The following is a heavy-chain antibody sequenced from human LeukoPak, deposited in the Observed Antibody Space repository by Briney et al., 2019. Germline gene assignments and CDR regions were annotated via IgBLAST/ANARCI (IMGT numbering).Heavy chain of an antibody. V-gene: IGHV1-8*01. CDR1: GYTFPRYD. D-gene: IGHD2-2*02. CDR3: ARIVVVPAAINSRYHNNWFDP. Sequence: GAPLKVSCKGSGYTFPRYDINWVGQATGQGLEWMGWMNPNRGNTGYAQKFQGRVTMTRNTSISTAYMELSSLRSEDTAVYYCARIVVVPAAINSRYHNNWFDPWGQGTLVTVSS. J-gene: IGHJ5*02. CDR2: MNPNRGNT.